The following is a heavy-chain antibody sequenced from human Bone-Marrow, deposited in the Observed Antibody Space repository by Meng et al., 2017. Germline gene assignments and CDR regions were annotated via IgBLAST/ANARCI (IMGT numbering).Heavy chain of an antibody. D-gene: IGHD6-25*01. V-gene: IGHV1-8*02. J-gene: IGHJ4*02. CDR1: GYTFISSD. CDR2: MNPNSGTA. CDR3: ARGKDSSDYYIFAS. Sequence: QVTLVQFGAEGKKPGASVKVSFKASGYTFISSDINWVRQAVGQGLEWLGWMNPNSGTAVYAQSFQGRVTMTRDTSTDTAYPELSSLRSEDTALYYCARGKDSSDYYIFASWGQGTLVTVSS.